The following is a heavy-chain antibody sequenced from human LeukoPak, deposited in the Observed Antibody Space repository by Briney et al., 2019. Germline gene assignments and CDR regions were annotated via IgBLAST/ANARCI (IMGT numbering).Heavy chain of an antibody. V-gene: IGHV4-39*01. CDR2: IYYTGST. CDR1: GDSISSSSYF. CDR3: ARLHHGGQGDY. D-gene: IGHD4-23*01. Sequence: KPSETLSLTCNVSGDSISSSSYFWGWIRQPPGKGLEWIGSIYYTGSTYYSPPLKSRVTISVDTSRTQFSLKLTSVTAADTAVYYCARLHHGGQGDYWGQGTLVTVSS. J-gene: IGHJ4*02.